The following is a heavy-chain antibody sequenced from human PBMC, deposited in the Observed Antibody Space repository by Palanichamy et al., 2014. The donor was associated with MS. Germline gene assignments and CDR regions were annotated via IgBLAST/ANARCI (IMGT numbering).Heavy chain of an antibody. V-gene: IGHV1-2*04. CDR1: GYTFTAYY. CDR3: ARATLGSHYLWDAFDM. D-gene: IGHD1-26*01. Sequence: VQLVQSGAEVKKPGASVTVSCKASGYTFTAYYIHWVRQAPGQGLEWMGWINPNTGDTNYAQTFQDWVTLTRDTFGSTAHMQLSRLRSDDTAIYFCARATLGSHYLWDAFDMWGQGTMVSVSS. J-gene: IGHJ3*02. CDR2: INPNTGDT.